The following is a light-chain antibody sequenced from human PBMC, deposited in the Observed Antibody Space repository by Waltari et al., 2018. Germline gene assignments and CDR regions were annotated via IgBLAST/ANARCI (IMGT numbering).Light chain of an antibody. CDR1: QSVSRA. V-gene: IGKV3-20*01. CDR3: QHYVRLPAT. Sequence: EIVLTQSPGSLSSSPGERVTLSCRASQSVSRALAWYQQKPGQAPRLLIFGASNRATGIPDRFSGNGSETDFSLTISRLEPEDCAVYYCQHYVRLPATFGRGTKVEIK. J-gene: IGKJ1*01. CDR2: GAS.